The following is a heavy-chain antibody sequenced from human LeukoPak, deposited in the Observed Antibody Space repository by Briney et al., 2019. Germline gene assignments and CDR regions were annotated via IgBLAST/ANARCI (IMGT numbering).Heavy chain of an antibody. V-gene: IGHV3-33*01. D-gene: IGHD3-10*01. CDR3: ARREMVRGANFDY. Sequence: GGSLRLSCAASGFTFSSYGMHWVRQAPGKGLEWVAVIWYDGSNKYYADSVKGRFTISRDNSENTLYLQMGSLRAEDTAVYYCARREMVRGANFDYWGQGTLVTVSS. CDR2: IWYDGSNK. CDR1: GFTFSSYG. J-gene: IGHJ4*02.